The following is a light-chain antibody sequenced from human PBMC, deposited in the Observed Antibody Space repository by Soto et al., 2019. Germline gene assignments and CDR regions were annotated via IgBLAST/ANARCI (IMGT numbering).Light chain of an antibody. Sequence: QSVLSQPRSVSGSPGQSVTISCTGTSSDVGAYNHVSWYQQHPGKAPKLMIYDVTKGPSGVPDRFSGSKSGNTASLTISGLQAEDEAEYYCCSYAGNYVLFGGGTKVTVL. V-gene: IGLV2-11*01. CDR1: SSDVGAYNH. CDR2: DVT. J-gene: IGLJ2*01. CDR3: CSYAGNYVL.